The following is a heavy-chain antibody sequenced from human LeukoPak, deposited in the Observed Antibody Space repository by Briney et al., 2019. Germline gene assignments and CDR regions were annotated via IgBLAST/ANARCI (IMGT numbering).Heavy chain of an antibody. J-gene: IGHJ3*02. D-gene: IGHD3-22*01. Sequence: PSETLSPSCAVSGGSIVSSTYYWAWIRQPPGKGLEWIGTIYNSGNTYYNTSLKSRITISVDTSKNQFSLNLYSVTAADTAVYYCARIVVLAARHAFDMWGEGKMVTVSS. CDR2: IYNSGNT. CDR1: GGSIVSSTYY. V-gene: IGHV4-39*01. CDR3: ARIVVLAARHAFDM.